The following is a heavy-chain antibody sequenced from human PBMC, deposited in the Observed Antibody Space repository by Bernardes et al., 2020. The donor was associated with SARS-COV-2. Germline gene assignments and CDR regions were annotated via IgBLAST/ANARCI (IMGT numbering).Heavy chain of an antibody. Sequence: GGSLRLSCAASGLTVSTSYMSWVRQAPGKGLEWLSVIYSSGKTYYADSVKDRFTISRDTSMDIVYLQMTSLRAEDTAVYYCARDVAEAEGNWFDPWGQGTLVTVSA. CDR3: ARDVAEAEGNWFDP. J-gene: IGHJ5*02. V-gene: IGHV3-66*01. D-gene: IGHD2-21*01. CDR2: IYSSGKT. CDR1: GLTVSTSY.